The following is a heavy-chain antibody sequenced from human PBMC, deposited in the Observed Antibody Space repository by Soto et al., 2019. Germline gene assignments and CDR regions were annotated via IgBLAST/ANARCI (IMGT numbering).Heavy chain of an antibody. D-gene: IGHD1-26*01. CDR3: ARDGGIVGATEVDYYYYYGMDV. CDR2: IIPIFGTA. CDR1: GGTFSSYA. J-gene: IGHJ6*02. V-gene: IGHV1-69*12. Sequence: QVQLVQSGAEVKKPGSSVKVSCKASGGTFSSYAISWVRQAPGQGLEWMGGIIPIFGTANYAQKFQGRVTITADESTRTAYMELSSLSSEDTDVYYCARDGGIVGATEVDYYYYYGMDVWGQGTTVTVSS.